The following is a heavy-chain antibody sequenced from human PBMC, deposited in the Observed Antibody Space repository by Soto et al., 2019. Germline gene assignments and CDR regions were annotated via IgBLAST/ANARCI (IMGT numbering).Heavy chain of an antibody. Sequence: SVKVSCKASGFTFTSSAVQWVRQARGQRLEWIGWIVVGSGNTNYAQKFQERVTITRDMSTSTAYMELSSLRSEDTAVFYCAAGGEGSYYYYYGMDVWGRGTTVTVSS. V-gene: IGHV1-58*01. J-gene: IGHJ6*02. D-gene: IGHD3-10*01. CDR2: IVVGSGNT. CDR3: AAGGEGSYYYYYGMDV. CDR1: GFTFTSSA.